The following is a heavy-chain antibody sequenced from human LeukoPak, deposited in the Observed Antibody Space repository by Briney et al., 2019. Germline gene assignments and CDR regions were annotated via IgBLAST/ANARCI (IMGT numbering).Heavy chain of an antibody. CDR2: ISGSSYYI. J-gene: IGHJ5*02. V-gene: IGHV3-21*04. D-gene: IGHD5-18*01. CDR1: GFTFSSYT. Sequence: PGGSLRLSCAASGFTFSSYTMNWVRQAPGKGLEWVSSISGSSYYIYYADSVKGRFTISRDNSKNTLYLQMNSLRAEDTAVYYCAKDRKGGQLWLHAGFDPWGQGTLVTVSS. CDR3: AKDRKGGQLWLHAGFDP.